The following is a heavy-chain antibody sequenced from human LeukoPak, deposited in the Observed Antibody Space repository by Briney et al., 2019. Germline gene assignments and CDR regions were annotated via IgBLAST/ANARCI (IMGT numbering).Heavy chain of an antibody. J-gene: IGHJ6*03. V-gene: IGHV1-18*01. D-gene: IGHD6-13*01. CDR2: ISAYNGNT. CDR1: GYTFTRYG. CDR3: ASSKWSAGGNYYNYMDV. Sequence: EASVKVSCKTSGYTFTRYGICWVRQAPGQGLEWMGWISAYNGNTHYAQKLQGRVTMTTDTSTSTAYMELRSLRSDDTAAYYCASSKWSAGGNYYNYMDVWGKGTTVTVSS.